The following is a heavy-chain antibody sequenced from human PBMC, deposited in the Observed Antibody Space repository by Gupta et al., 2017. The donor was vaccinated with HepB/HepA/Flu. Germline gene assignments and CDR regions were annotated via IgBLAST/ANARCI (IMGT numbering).Heavy chain of an antibody. CDR1: GFTFSDYY. CDR2: ISSSGIT. CDR3: ARGQYSYGPFDY. J-gene: IGHJ4*02. Sequence: QVQLVESGGGLVEPGGSLRLSCEASGFTFSDYYWNWIRQAPGKGLEWFSYISSSGITYYADSVKGRFTISRDNAKNSLYLQMYSRRAEDTAIYYCARGQYSYGPFDYWGRGTLITVS. V-gene: IGHV3-11*01. D-gene: IGHD5-18*01.